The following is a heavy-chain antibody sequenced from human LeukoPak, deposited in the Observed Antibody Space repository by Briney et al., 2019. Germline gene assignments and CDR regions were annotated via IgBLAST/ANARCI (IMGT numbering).Heavy chain of an antibody. CDR3: AKLLYWYIDL. CDR2: IRYDGSNK. Sequence: PGGSPRLSCAASGFTFNNYGMHWVRQAPGKGLEWVAFIRYDGSNKYYADSVKGRFTISRDNSKNTLYLQMNSLRAEDTAVYYCAKLLYWYIDLWGRGTLVTVSS. D-gene: IGHD2-15*01. J-gene: IGHJ2*01. CDR1: GFTFNNYG. V-gene: IGHV3-30*02.